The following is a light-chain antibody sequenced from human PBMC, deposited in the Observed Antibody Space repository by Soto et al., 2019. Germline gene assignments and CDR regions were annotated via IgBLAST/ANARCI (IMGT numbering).Light chain of an antibody. CDR1: QSLLHSNGYNY. CDR2: LGS. J-gene: IGKJ2*01. CDR3: MQALQAPYT. V-gene: IGKV2-28*01. Sequence: DMVMTQSPLSLPVTPGDPASISCRSSQSLLHSNGYNYLDWYLQKPGQSPQLLIFLGSNRASGVPDRFSGSGSGTDFTLKISRVEAEDVGVYYCMQALQAPYTFGLGTKLEIK.